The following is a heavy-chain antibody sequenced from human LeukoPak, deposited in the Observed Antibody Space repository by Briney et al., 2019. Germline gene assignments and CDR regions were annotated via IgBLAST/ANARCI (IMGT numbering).Heavy chain of an antibody. CDR2: IYPGDSDT. D-gene: IGHD1-26*01. J-gene: IGHJ4*02. CDR3: ARRAVIGSSTLDY. V-gene: IGHV5-51*01. CDR1: GYSFTSYW. Sequence: GESLKISCKASGYSFTSYWLGWVRQMPRKGLEWMGIIYPGDSDTRYSPSFQGQVTISADKSISTAYLQWSSLKASDTAMYYCARRAVIGSSTLDYWGQGTLVTVSS.